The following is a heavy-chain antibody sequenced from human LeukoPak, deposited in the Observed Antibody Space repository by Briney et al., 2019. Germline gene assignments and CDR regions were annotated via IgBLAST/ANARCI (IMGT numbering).Heavy chain of an antibody. Sequence: SVKVSCKASGGTFSSYAISWVRQAPGQGLEWMGRIIPILGIANYAQKFQGRVTITADKSTSTAYMELSSLRSEDTAVYYCARGEVNSGSYYWGQGTLVTVSS. CDR1: GGTFSSYA. D-gene: IGHD1-26*01. CDR3: ARGEVNSGSYY. V-gene: IGHV1-69*04. CDR2: IIPILGIA. J-gene: IGHJ4*02.